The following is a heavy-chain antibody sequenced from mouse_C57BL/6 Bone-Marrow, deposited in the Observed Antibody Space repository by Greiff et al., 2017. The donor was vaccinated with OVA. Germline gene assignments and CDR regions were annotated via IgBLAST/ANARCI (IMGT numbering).Heavy chain of an antibody. V-gene: IGHV1-50*01. CDR2: IDPSDSYT. Sequence: QVQLQQPGAELVKPGASVKLSCKASGYTFTSYWMQWVKQRPGQGLEWIGEIDPSDSYTNYNQKFKGKATLTVDTSSSTAYMQLSSLTSEDSAVYYCARILYLDYWGQGTTLTVSS. CDR3: ARILYLDY. CDR1: GYTFTSYW. J-gene: IGHJ2*01.